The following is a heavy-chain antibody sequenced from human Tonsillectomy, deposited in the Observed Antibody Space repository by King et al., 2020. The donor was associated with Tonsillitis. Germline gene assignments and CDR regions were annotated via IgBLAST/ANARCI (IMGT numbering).Heavy chain of an antibody. V-gene: IGHV4-31*11. CDR1: GGSISSGAYY. J-gene: IGHJ4*02. CDR3: ARVITAAVYLDY. CDR2: IYYSGST. D-gene: IGHD6-13*01. Sequence: QLQESGPGLVKASQTLSLTCAVSGGSISSGAYYWSWIRQHPGKGLEWIGFIYYSGSTYYNPSLKSRVTISVDTSKNQFSLNLSSVPAADTAVYYCARVITAAVYLDYWGQGTLVTVSS.